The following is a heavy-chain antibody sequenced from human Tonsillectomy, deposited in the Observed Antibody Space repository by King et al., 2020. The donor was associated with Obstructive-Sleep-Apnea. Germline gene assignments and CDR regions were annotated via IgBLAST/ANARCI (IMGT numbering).Heavy chain of an antibody. D-gene: IGHD3-10*01. V-gene: IGHV4-39*07. J-gene: IGHJ5*02. CDR2: IYYSGST. CDR1: GGSISSSSYY. Sequence: QLQESGPGLVKPSETLSLTCSVSGGSISSSSYYWGWIRQPPGKGPEWIGSIYYSGSTYYNPSLKSRVTMSVDTSKNQFSLKLSSVTAADMAVYYCATTKLIWFGEERNWFDPWGQGTLVTVSS. CDR3: ATTKLIWFGEERNWFDP.